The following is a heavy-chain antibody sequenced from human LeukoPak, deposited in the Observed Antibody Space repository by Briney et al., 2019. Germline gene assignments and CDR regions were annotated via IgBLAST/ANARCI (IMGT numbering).Heavy chain of an antibody. Sequence: GGSLRLSCATSGFTFSSYWMNWVRQAPGKGLVWVSRIASDGSSTTYADSVKGRFSISRDNAKNTLYLQMNSLRVEDTAVYYCARGRPHGNDYWGQGTLVTVSS. D-gene: IGHD4-23*01. J-gene: IGHJ4*02. CDR3: ARGRPHGNDY. CDR2: IASDGSST. V-gene: IGHV3-74*01. CDR1: GFTFSSYW.